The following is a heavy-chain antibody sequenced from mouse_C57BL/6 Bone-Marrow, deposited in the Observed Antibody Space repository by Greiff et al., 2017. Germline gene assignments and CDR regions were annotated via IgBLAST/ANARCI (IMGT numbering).Heavy chain of an antibody. J-gene: IGHJ3*01. CDR3: TTQGFYYYGSRAFAY. CDR2: ISSGGDYI. Sequence: EVQLVESGEGLVKPGGSLKLSCAASGFTFSSYAMSWVRQTPEKRLAWVAYISSGGDYIYYADTVKGRFTISRDNARNTLYLQMSSLKSEDTAMYYCTTQGFYYYGSRAFAYWGQGTLVTVSA. D-gene: IGHD1-1*01. CDR1: GFTFSSYA. V-gene: IGHV5-9-1*02.